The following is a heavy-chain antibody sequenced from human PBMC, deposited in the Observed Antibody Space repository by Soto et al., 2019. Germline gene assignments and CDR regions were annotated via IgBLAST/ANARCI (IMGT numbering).Heavy chain of an antibody. CDR1: GLTFSSSS. Sequence: GGALILSCTVSGLTFSSSSVHWVRQAPGKGLDWVAVISENGDRQYSIDFVRGRFLVSRDTFHNTICLQMTSLRPDDRGEYFCARRLEPSVSDLGYWGQGALVTVSS. V-gene: IGHV3-30-3*01. J-gene: IGHJ4*02. CDR3: ARRLEPSVSDLGY. D-gene: IGHD1-26*01. CDR2: ISENGDRQ.